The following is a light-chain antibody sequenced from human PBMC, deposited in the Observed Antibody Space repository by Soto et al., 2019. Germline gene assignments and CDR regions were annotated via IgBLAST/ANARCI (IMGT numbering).Light chain of an antibody. CDR2: GAS. J-gene: IGKJ1*01. Sequence: DLQMSQSPSTLSASGGDRFTITCRASQSIISWLAWYQQKPGKAPRSPINGASNLQSGVPSRFRGSGSETDFTLTITSMQPEDFATYYCQQSYTTPRTFGQGTKGDIK. V-gene: IGKV1-39*01. CDR1: QSIISW. CDR3: QQSYTTPRT.